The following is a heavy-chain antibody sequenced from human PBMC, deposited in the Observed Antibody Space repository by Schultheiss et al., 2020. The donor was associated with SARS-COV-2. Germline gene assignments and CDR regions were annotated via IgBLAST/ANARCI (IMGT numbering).Heavy chain of an antibody. V-gene: IGHV1-46*01. CDR3: ARDPGDEWHRGVYAFDI. Sequence: GESLKISCKASGYTFTSYYMHWVRQAPGQGLEWMGIINPSGGNTNYAQKLQGRVTMTTDTSTSTAYMELRSLRSDDTAVYYCARDPGDEWHRGVYAFDIWGQGTMVTVSS. CDR1: GYTFTSYY. J-gene: IGHJ3*02. D-gene: IGHD3-3*01. CDR2: INPSGGNT.